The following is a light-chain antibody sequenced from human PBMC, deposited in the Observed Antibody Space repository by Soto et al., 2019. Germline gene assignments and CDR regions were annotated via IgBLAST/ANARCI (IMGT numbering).Light chain of an antibody. CDR1: QSVTKRV. CDR2: GAS. J-gene: IGKJ2*01. CDR3: QQYGESSYA. Sequence: EIVLTQSPGPLSLSPGETATLSCRARQSVTKRVLTWYQQKPGQGPRLIIYGASSRATGIPDRFSGGGSGTDFTLPINRLEPAAFAVYYCQQYGESSYAFCQGTKLQIK. V-gene: IGKV3-20*01.